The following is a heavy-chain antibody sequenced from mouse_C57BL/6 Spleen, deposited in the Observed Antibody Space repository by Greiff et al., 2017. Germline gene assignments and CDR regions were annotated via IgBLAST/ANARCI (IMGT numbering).Heavy chain of an antibody. Sequence: DVKLQESGPGLVKPSQSLSLTCSVTGYSITSGYYWNWIRQFPGNKLEWMGYISYDGSNNYNPSLKNRISITRDTSKNQFFLKLNSVTTKDTATYYCARERGNYGSSYDFDYWGQGTTLTVSS. CDR3: ARERGNYGSSYDFDY. CDR2: ISYDGSN. CDR1: GYSITSGYY. D-gene: IGHD1-1*01. V-gene: IGHV3-6*01. J-gene: IGHJ2*01.